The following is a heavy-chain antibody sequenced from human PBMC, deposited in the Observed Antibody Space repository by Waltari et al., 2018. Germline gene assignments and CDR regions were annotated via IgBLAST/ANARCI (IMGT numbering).Heavy chain of an antibody. V-gene: IGHV1-2*02. J-gene: IGHJ4*02. Sequence: QVQLVQSGAEVKKPGASVKVSCKASGYTFTGYYMHWVRQAPGQGLEWMGWINPNSGGTNYAQKFQGRVTITADESTSTAYMELSSLRSEDTAVYYCARGGEMAPKWGLWVWGQGTLVTVSS. CDR3: ARGGEMAPKWGLWV. D-gene: IGHD7-27*01. CDR1: GYTFTGYY. CDR2: INPNSGGT.